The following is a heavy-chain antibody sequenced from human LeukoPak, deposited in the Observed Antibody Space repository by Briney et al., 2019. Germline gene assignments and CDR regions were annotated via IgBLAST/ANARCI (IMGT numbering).Heavy chain of an antibody. CDR1: GFIFRDHA. D-gene: IGHD5-12*01. Sequence: GGSLRLSCTASGFIFRDHAMSWSRQAPGKGLEWVGFIRTKTYSQTTEYAASVKGRFTISRDDSTSIAYPQMNSLKTEDTAVYYCSRNSGTLTGWPFDIWGQGTMVTVSS. CDR2: IRTKTYSQTT. J-gene: IGHJ3*02. V-gene: IGHV3-49*03. CDR3: SRNSGTLTGWPFDI.